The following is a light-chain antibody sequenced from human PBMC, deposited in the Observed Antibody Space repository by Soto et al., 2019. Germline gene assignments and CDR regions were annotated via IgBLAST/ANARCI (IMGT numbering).Light chain of an antibody. CDR3: QQYGSSPWT. V-gene: IGKV3-20*01. CDR2: GAS. Sequence: EIVLTQSPGTLSLSPGERATLSCRARQSVSSSYLAWYQQKPGQAPRPLIYGASSRAIGIPDRFSGSGSGTDVTLTISRLEPEDFAVYYCQQYGSSPWTFGQGTKVEIK. J-gene: IGKJ1*01. CDR1: QSVSSSY.